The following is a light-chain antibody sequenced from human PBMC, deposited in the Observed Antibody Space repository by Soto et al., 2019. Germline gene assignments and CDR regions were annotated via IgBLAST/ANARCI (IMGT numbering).Light chain of an antibody. CDR2: AAS. V-gene: IGKV1-39*01. J-gene: IGKJ1*01. CDR1: RSISNY. Sequence: DIQMTQSPSSLSASVGDRVTITCRASRSISNYLNWYQQKPGKGPKLLINAASSLQSGVPSRFSGSGSGTDFTLTISSLQPEDFATYSCQQSYSTPWTFGQGTKVEIK. CDR3: QQSYSTPWT.